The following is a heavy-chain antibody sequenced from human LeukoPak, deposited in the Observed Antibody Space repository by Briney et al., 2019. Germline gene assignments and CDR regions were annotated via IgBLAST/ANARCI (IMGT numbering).Heavy chain of an antibody. D-gene: IGHD3-16*01. Sequence: ASVKVSCKASGYTFTGYYMHWVRQAPGQGLEWMGWINPNSGGTNYAQKFQGRVTMTRDTSISTAYMELSRLRSDDTAVYYCARLRYDYVWGTNWFDPGGQGTQVIVSP. V-gene: IGHV1-2*02. CDR3: ARLRYDYVWGTNWFDP. CDR1: GYTFTGYY. J-gene: IGHJ5*02. CDR2: INPNSGGT.